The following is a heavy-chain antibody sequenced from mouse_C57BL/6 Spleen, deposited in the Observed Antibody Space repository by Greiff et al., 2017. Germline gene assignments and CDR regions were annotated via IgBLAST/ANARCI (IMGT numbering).Heavy chain of an antibody. Sequence: EVKLQESGPGLVKPSQSLSLTCSVTGYSITSGYYWNWIRQFPGNKLEWMGYISYDGSNNYNPSLKNRISITRDTSKNQFFLKLNSVTTEDTATYYCARGGDSAGYRDYWGQGTTLTVSS. J-gene: IGHJ2*01. CDR1: GYSITSGYY. D-gene: IGHD3-2*02. V-gene: IGHV3-6*01. CDR2: ISYDGSN. CDR3: ARGGDSAGYRDY.